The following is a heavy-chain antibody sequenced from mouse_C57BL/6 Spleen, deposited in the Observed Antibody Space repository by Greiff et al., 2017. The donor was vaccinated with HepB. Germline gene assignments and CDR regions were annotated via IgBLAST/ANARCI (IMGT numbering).Heavy chain of an antibody. Sequence: VQLQQSGPELVKPGASVKISCKASGYAFSSSWMNWVKQRPGKGLEWIGRIYPGDGDTNYNGKFKGKATLTADKSSSTAYMQLSSLTSEDSAVYFCAREGDDYDEFAYWGQGTLVTVSA. CDR3: AREGDDYDEFAY. CDR1: GYAFSSSW. J-gene: IGHJ3*01. CDR2: IYPGDGDT. D-gene: IGHD2-4*01. V-gene: IGHV1-82*01.